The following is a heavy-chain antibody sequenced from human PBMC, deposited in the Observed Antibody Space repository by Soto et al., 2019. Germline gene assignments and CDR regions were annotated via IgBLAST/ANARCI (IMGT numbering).Heavy chain of an antibody. J-gene: IGHJ5*02. D-gene: IGHD2-2*01. Sequence: QLQLQESSPGLVKPSETLSLTCTVSGGSISNSLNYWGWIRQPPGKGLEGIGTIYYTGSIYYNPSLKSRVTISVDTSRNQFSLRLSSVTAADTAVYYCARQGRCSISSCYDVGSPYNYFNPWGQGTLVTVST. V-gene: IGHV4-39*01. CDR1: GGSISNSLNY. CDR3: ARQGRCSISSCYDVGSPYNYFNP. CDR2: IYYTGSI.